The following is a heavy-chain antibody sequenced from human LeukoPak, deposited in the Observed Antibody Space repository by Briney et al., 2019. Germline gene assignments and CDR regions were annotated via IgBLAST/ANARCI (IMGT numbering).Heavy chain of an antibody. V-gene: IGHV3-74*01. J-gene: IGHJ4*02. CDR1: GFTFSSYW. CDR3: ARGGGNPSVGADY. D-gene: IGHD4-23*01. Sequence: PGGSLRLSCAASGFTFSSYWMHWVRQAPGKGLVWVSRINSDGSSTSYADSVKGRFTISRDNAKNTLYLQMNGLRAEDTAVYYCARGGGNPSVGADYWGQGTLVTVSS. CDR2: INSDGSST.